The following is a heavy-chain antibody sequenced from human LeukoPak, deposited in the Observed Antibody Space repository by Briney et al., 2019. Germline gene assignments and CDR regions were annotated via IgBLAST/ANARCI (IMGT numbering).Heavy chain of an antibody. V-gene: IGHV3-7*01. Sequence: GGSLRLSCAASGFTFSSYEMNWVRQAPGKGLEWVANIKQDGSEKYYVDSVKGRFTISRDNAKNSLYLQMNSLRAEDTAVYYCARLREIPVFGVVTKSTSYFDYWGQGTLVTVSS. CDR3: ARLREIPVFGVVTKSTSYFDY. CDR1: GFTFSSYE. CDR2: IKQDGSEK. D-gene: IGHD3-3*01. J-gene: IGHJ4*02.